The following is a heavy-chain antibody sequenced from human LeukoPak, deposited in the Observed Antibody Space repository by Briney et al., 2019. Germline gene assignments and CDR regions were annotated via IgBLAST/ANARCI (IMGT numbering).Heavy chain of an antibody. D-gene: IGHD3-22*01. V-gene: IGHV1-8*03. CDR2: MNPNSGNT. J-gene: IGHJ6*03. Sequence: ASVKVSCKASGYTFTSYDINWVRQATGQGLEWMGWMNPNSGNTGYAQKFQGRVTITTDESTSTAYMELSSLRSEDTAVYYCARDYYDSSGYYQAKSRYYYYYMDVWGKGTTVTVSS. CDR3: ARDYYDSSGYYQAKSRYYYYYMDV. CDR1: GYTFTSYD.